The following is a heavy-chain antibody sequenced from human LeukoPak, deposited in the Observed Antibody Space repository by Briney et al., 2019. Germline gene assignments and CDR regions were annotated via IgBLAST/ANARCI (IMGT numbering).Heavy chain of an antibody. Sequence: GGSLRLSCAASGFTFSSYWMSWVRQAPGKGLEWVANIKQDGSEKYYVDSVKGRFTISRDNAKNSLYLQMNSLRAEDTAVYYCARGHRTYSFTMIDNGSDYYFDYWGQGTLVTVSS. CDR2: IKQDGSEK. V-gene: IGHV3-7*04. J-gene: IGHJ4*02. CDR3: ARGHRTYSFTMIDNGSDYYFDY. D-gene: IGHD3-22*01. CDR1: GFTFSSYW.